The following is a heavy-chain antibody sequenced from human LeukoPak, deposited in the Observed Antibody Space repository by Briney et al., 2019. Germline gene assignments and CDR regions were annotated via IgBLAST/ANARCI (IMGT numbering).Heavy chain of an antibody. D-gene: IGHD5-24*01. Sequence: PGGSLRLSCAASGFTFSSYSMNWVRQGPGKGLEWVSSISSSSSYIYYADSVKGRFTISRDNAKNSLYLQMNSLRAEDTAVYYCARDRGDGYNIDFYFDYWGQGTLVTVSS. V-gene: IGHV3-21*01. CDR1: GFTFSSYS. CDR2: ISSSSSYI. J-gene: IGHJ4*02. CDR3: ARDRGDGYNIDFYFDY.